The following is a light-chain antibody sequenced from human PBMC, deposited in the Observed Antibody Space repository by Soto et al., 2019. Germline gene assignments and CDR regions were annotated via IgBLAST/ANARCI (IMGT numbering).Light chain of an antibody. CDR3: CTYLDTNPI. J-gene: IGLJ2*01. CDR1: SSDVGNYNL. Sequence: QSALSQPASVSGSRGQSITISCTGTSSDVGNYNLVSWYQQYPGKAPKLMIFEDTKRPSGVSHRFSGSKSGNTASLTIAGLQPEDAADYYCCTYLDTNPIFGGGTKLTVL. CDR2: EDT. V-gene: IGLV2-23*01.